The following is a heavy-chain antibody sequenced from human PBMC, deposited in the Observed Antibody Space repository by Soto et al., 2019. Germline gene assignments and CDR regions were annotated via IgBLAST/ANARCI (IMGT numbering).Heavy chain of an antibody. CDR1: GFSLITGVG. Sequence: QITLKESGPSLVRPTETLTLTRTFSGFSLITGVGVGWVRQPPGKALEWLAVIFWDKNDYYRPSLQTRVTISQDTSEDQVVLTLTNMDPEDTATYFCTQIYGSGSWGWYFHSWGQGTLVTVSS. V-gene: IGHV2-5*02. D-gene: IGHD1-26*01. CDR3: TQIYGSGSWGWYFHS. J-gene: IGHJ4*02. CDR2: IFWDKND.